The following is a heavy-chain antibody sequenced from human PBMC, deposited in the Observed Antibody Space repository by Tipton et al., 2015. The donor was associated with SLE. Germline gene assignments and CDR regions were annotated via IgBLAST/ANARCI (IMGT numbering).Heavy chain of an antibody. CDR2: IWYDGSNK. CDR1: GFTFNAYA. V-gene: IGHV3-33*06. Sequence: SLRLSCAASGFTFNAYAMHWVRQAPGKGLEWVAVIWYDGSNKYYADSVKGRFTISRDNSKNTLYLQMNSLRTEDTAVYYCAKQISPHYGMDVWGQGTTVTVSS. CDR3: AKQISPHYGMDV. J-gene: IGHJ6*02.